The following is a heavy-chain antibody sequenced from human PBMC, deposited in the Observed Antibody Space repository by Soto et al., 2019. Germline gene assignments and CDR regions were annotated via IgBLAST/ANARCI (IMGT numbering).Heavy chain of an antibody. V-gene: IGHV3-21*06. CDR3: ARESEDLTSNFDY. CDR1: GFTFTRYS. Sequence: GGSLRLSCAASGFTFTRYSMNWVRQAPGKGLEWVSSISSTTNYIYYGDSMKGRFTISRDSAKNSLYLEMNSLRAEDTAVYYCARESEDLTSNFDYWGQGTLVTVSS. CDR2: ISSTTNYI. J-gene: IGHJ4*02.